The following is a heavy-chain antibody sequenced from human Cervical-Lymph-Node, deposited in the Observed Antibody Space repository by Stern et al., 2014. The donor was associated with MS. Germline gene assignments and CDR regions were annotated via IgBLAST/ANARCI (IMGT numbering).Heavy chain of an antibody. CDR2: IDYSGST. Sequence: VHLVESGPGLVKPSETLSLTCTVSGGSIYNYYWTWIRQPPGKGLEWIGHIDYSGSTNYNPSLESRVTMSVDSSKNEFSLILTSVTAADTSVYYCARALRNAYPWFDPWGQGTLVTVSS. J-gene: IGHJ5*01. CDR1: GGSIYNYY. V-gene: IGHV4-59*01. CDR3: ARALRNAYPWFDP. D-gene: IGHD2-2*01.